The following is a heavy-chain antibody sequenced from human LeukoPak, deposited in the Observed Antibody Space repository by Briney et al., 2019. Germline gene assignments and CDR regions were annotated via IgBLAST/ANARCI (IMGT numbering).Heavy chain of an antibody. Sequence: GGTLRLSCAASGFTFRFYGMHWVRQAPGKGLEWVAFIRYDGSNKYYADSVKGRFTISRDNSKNTLYLQMNSLRTEDTALYYCAKTRIGLYYFDYWGQGTLVTVSS. CDR1: GFTFRFYG. CDR3: AKTRIGLYYFDY. CDR2: IRYDGSNK. V-gene: IGHV3-30*02. D-gene: IGHD1-26*01. J-gene: IGHJ4*02.